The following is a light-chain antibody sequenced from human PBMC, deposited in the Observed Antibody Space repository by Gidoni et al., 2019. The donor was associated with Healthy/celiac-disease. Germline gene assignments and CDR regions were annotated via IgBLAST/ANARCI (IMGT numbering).Light chain of an antibody. Sequence: VLTQSPGTLSLSPGERATLSCRASQSVSSSYLAWYQQKPGQAPRLLIYGASSRATGIPDRFSGSGSGTDFTLTISRLEPEDFAVYYGQQYGSSPWTFGQGTKVEIK. CDR3: QQYGSSPWT. CDR1: QSVSSSY. J-gene: IGKJ1*01. V-gene: IGKV3-20*01. CDR2: GAS.